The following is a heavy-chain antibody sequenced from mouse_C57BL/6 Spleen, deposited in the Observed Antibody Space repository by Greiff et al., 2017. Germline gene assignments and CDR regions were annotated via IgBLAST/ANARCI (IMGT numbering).Heavy chain of an antibody. CDR3: AGGGITTVVAKNFDY. CDR2: IDPNSGGT. Sequence: QVQLQQPGAELVKPGASVKLSCKASGYTFTSYWMHWVKQRPGRGLEWIGRIDPNSGGTKYNEKFKSKATLTVDKPSSTAYMQLSSLTSEDSAVFYCAGGGITTVVAKNFDYWRQGTTLTVSS. D-gene: IGHD1-1*01. J-gene: IGHJ2*01. V-gene: IGHV1-72*01. CDR1: GYTFTSYW.